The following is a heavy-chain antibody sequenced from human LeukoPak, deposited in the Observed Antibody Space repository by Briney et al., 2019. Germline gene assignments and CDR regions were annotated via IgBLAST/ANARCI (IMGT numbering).Heavy chain of an antibody. V-gene: IGHV4-39*01. D-gene: IGHD2-2*02. Sequence: SETLSLTCTVSGGSISSSSYYWGWIRQPPGKGLEWIVSMFYSGNTYYNPSLKSRVTISVGTSKNQFSLKLSSVTAADTAVYYCARLDCSSTDCYTLGDGFDIWGQGTMVTVSS. J-gene: IGHJ3*02. CDR1: GGSISSSSYY. CDR3: ARLDCSSTDCYTLGDGFDI. CDR2: MFYSGNT.